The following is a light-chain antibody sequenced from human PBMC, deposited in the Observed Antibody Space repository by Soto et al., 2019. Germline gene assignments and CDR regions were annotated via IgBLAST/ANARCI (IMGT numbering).Light chain of an antibody. CDR2: GAS. CDR3: QQYGSSPPVT. Sequence: VLTQSPASLSLSPGERATLSCRAGQSVSDYLAWYQQKPGQPPRLLFYGASSRATGIPDRFSGSGSGTDFTLTISRLEPEDFAVYYCQQYGSSPPVTFGGGTKVDIK. V-gene: IGKV3-20*01. CDR1: QSVSDY. J-gene: IGKJ4*01.